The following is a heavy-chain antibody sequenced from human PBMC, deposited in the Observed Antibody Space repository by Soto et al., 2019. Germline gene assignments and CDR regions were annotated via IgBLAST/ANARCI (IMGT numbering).Heavy chain of an antibody. V-gene: IGHV3-23*01. CDR1: GFTFSSYA. Sequence: GGSLRLSCAASGFTFSSYAMSWVRQAPGKGLEWVSAISGSGGSTYYADSVKGRFTISRDNSKNTLYLQMNSLRAEDTAVYYCAKPFYDSSGYPYYFDYWGQGTLVTVSS. D-gene: IGHD3-22*01. CDR2: ISGSGGST. CDR3: AKPFYDSSGYPYYFDY. J-gene: IGHJ4*02.